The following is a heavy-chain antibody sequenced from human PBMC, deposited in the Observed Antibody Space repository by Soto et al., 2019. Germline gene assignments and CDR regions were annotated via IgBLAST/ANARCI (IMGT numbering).Heavy chain of an antibody. CDR3: GRGPSPRAPAGGTPYYYAMDV. D-gene: IGHD2-2*01. CDR1: GYDFTAYD. Sequence: ASVKVSCEASGYDFTAYDINWVRQASGQGLEWMGWMNPINGATGTARRFQGRVSMTRNTDTGTAYLELTSLRSDDTAVYFCGRGPSPRAPAGGTPYYYAMDVWGQGTTVTVSS. CDR2: MNPINGAT. V-gene: IGHV1-8*02. J-gene: IGHJ6*02.